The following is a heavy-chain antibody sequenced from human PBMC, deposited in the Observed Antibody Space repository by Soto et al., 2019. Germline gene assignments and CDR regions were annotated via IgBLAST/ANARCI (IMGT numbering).Heavy chain of an antibody. CDR1: GYTFTSYG. CDR3: ARGDIVLVPASEGNWFDP. Sequence: GASVKVSCKASGYTFTSYGISWVRQAPGQGLEWMGWISAYNGNTNYAQKLQGRVTMTTDTSTSTAYMELRSLRSDDTAVYFCARGDIVLVPASEGNWFDPWGQGTLVTVSS. J-gene: IGHJ5*02. CDR2: ISAYNGNT. D-gene: IGHD2-2*01. V-gene: IGHV1-18*01.